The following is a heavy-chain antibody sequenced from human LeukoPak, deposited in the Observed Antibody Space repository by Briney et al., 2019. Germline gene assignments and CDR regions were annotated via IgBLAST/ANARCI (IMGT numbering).Heavy chain of an antibody. V-gene: IGHV3-7*01. Sequence: GGSLRLSCAASGFTFSSYWMSWVRQAPGKGPEWVANIKQDGSEKYYVDSVKGRFTTSRDNAKNSLYLQMNSLRAEDTAVYYCAREGYVGDYFDYWGQGTLVTVSS. CDR1: GFTFSSYW. CDR3: AREGYVGDYFDY. D-gene: IGHD1-1*01. J-gene: IGHJ4*02. CDR2: IKQDGSEK.